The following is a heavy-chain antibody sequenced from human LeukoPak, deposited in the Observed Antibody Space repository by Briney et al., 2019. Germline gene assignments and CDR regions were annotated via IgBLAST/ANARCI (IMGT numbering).Heavy chain of an antibody. CDR2: INPNSGGT. CDR1: GYTFSGYY. Sequence: ASVKVSCKASGYTFSGYYIQWVRQAPGQGLEWMGRINPNSGGTNFAQRFQGRVTMTRDTSISTAYMELSRLRSDDTAVYYCARVVGDAFDIWGQGTMVIVS. CDR3: ARVVGDAFDI. V-gene: IGHV1-2*06. J-gene: IGHJ3*02.